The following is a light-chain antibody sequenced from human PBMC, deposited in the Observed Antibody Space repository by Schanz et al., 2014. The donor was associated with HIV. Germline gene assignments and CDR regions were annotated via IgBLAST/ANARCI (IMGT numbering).Light chain of an antibody. CDR1: NSDVGANNY. CDR3: SSYTSDTVL. J-gene: IGLJ2*01. V-gene: IGLV2-14*03. CDR2: DVT. Sequence: QSALTQPASVSGSPGQSITISCTGTNSDVGANNYVSWHQQHPGKAPKLILYDVTNRPSGISDRFSGSKSGSTASLIISGLQAEDEADYYCSSYTSDTVLFGGGTKLTVL.